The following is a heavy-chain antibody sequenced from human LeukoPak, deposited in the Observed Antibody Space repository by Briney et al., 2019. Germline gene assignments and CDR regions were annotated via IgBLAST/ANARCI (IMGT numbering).Heavy chain of an antibody. J-gene: IGHJ5*02. Sequence: GASVKVSCKASGYTFTDYYLHWVRQAPGQGLEWLGWINPNSGGTKYAQKFQGRVTMTRDTSITTTYMELGSLISDDTAVYYCARDIPNARKNWFDPWGQGTLVTVSS. CDR1: GYTFTDYY. CDR2: INPNSGGT. V-gene: IGHV1-2*02. CDR3: ARDIPNARKNWFDP. D-gene: IGHD2-8*01.